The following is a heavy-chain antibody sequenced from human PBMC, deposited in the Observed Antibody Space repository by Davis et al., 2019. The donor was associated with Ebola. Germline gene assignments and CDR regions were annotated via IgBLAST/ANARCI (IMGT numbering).Heavy chain of an antibody. D-gene: IGHD3-16*01. V-gene: IGHV3-7*01. CDR2: INPDGSQK. Sequence: PGGSLRLSCAASGFTFSSYWMSWVRQAPGKGPEWVAKINPDGSQKYYVDSVKGRFTISRDNAKNSLYLQMNSLRAEDTAVYYCAGPYMQDSNYWGQGTLVTVSS. CDR1: GFTFSSYW. CDR3: AGPYMQDSNY. J-gene: IGHJ4*02.